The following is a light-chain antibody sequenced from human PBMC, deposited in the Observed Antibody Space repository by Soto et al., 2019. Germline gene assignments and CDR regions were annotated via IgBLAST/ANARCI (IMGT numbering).Light chain of an antibody. CDR2: GNN. CDR1: SSNIGTNY. CDR3: AAWDDSLSGVV. J-gene: IGLJ3*02. Sequence: QSVLTQPPSASGTPGQTVTISSSGSSSNIGTNYVFWYQQLPGTAPKLLIYGNNQRPSGVPDRFSGSRSGTSASLAISGLRSEDEADYYCAAWDDSLSGVVFGGGTKLTVL. V-gene: IGLV1-47*01.